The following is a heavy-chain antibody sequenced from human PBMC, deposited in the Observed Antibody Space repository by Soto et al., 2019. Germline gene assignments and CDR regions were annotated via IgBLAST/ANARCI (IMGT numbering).Heavy chain of an antibody. CDR3: AKDGVYSYVYSPPYSSGMEV. Sequence: EVQLLESGGGLVQPGGSLRLSCAASGFTFSSYAMSWVRQAPGKGLEWVSAVSGSGGSTYYADSVKGRFTIPRDKYNNTLYLQRTSQRDEPRALDYIAKDGVYSYVYSPPYSSGMEVWGQATTATVS. CDR1: GFTFSSYA. CDR2: VSGSGGST. D-gene: IGHD5-18*01. J-gene: IGHJ6*02. V-gene: IGHV3-23*01.